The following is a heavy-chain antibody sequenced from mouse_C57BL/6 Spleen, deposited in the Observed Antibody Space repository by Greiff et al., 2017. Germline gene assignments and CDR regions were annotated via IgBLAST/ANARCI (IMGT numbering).Heavy chain of an antibody. CDR2: ISSGGSYT. J-gene: IGHJ4*01. Sequence: EVMLVESGGDLVKPGGSLKLSCAASGFTFSSYGMSWVRQTPDKRLEWAATISSGGSYTYYPDSVKGRFTISRDNAKNTLYLQMSSLKSEDTAMYYCASRYYYGSSYEAMDYWGQGTSVTVSS. CDR3: ASRYYYGSSYEAMDY. CDR1: GFTFSSYG. D-gene: IGHD1-1*01. V-gene: IGHV5-6*02.